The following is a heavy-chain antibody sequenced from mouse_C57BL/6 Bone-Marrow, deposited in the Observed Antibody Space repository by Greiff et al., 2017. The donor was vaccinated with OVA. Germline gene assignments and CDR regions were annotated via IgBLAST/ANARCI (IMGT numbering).Heavy chain of an antibody. CDR3: TLLWSKGAY. CDR1: GFNIKDDY. J-gene: IGHJ3*01. V-gene: IGHV14-4*01. Sequence: VHVKQSGAELVRPGASVKLSCTASGFNIKDDYMHWVKQRPEQGLEWIGWIDPENGDTEYASKFQGKATITADTSSNTAYLQLSSLTSEDTAVYYCTLLWSKGAYWGQGTLVTVSA. D-gene: IGHD2-1*01. CDR2: IDPENGDT.